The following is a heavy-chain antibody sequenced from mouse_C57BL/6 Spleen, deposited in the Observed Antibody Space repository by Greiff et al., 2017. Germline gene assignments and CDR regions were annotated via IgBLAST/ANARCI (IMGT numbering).Heavy chain of an antibody. Sequence: QVQLKESGPGLVAPSQSLSITCTVSGFSLTSYGVHWVRQPPGKGLEWLVVIWSDGSTTYNSALKSRLSISKDNSKSQVFLKMNSLQTDDTAMYYCARQEDDGYDYAMDYWGQGTSVTVSS. V-gene: IGHV2-6-1*01. CDR2: IWSDGST. CDR1: GFSLTSYG. J-gene: IGHJ4*01. D-gene: IGHD2-3*01. CDR3: ARQEDDGYDYAMDY.